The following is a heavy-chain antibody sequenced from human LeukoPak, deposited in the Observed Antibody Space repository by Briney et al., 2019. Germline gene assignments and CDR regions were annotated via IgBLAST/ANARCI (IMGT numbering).Heavy chain of an antibody. D-gene: IGHD2-21*02. Sequence: GGSLRLSCAASGFTFSSYTMNWVRQAPGKGLEWVSFISTSSNYIYYADSVKGRFTISRDNAKNSLYLQMNSLRAEDTAVYYCARRPYCGGDCYSLDGFDMWGQGTMVTVSS. CDR2: ISTSSNYI. J-gene: IGHJ3*02. CDR3: ARRPYCGGDCYSLDGFDM. V-gene: IGHV3-21*01. CDR1: GFTFSSYT.